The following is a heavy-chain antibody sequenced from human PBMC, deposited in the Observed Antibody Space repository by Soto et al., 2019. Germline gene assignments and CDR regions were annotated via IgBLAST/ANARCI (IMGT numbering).Heavy chain of an antibody. CDR1: GFTFSSYG. Sequence: QVQLVESGGGVVQPGRSLRLSCAASGFTFSSYGMHWVRQAPGKGLEWVAVISYDGSNKYYADSVKGRFTISRDNSKNTLYLQMNSLRAEDTAVYYCANESGYCSGGSSRYYMDVWGKGTTVTVSS. CDR2: ISYDGSNK. J-gene: IGHJ6*03. CDR3: ANESGYCSGGSSRYYMDV. D-gene: IGHD2-15*01. V-gene: IGHV3-30*18.